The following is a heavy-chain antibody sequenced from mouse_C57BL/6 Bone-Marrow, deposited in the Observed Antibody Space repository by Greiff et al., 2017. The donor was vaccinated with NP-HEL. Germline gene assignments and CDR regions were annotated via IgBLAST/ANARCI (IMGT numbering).Heavy chain of an antibody. D-gene: IGHD2-4*01. V-gene: IGHV5-6*02. CDR1: GFTFSSYG. CDR2: ISSGGSYT. J-gene: IGHJ3*01. Sequence: DVKLVESGGDLVKPGGSLKLSCAASGFTFSSYGMSWVRPTPDKRLEWVATISSGGSYTYYPGSVKGRFTISRDNAKNTLYLQMSSLKSEDTAMYYCASPYDYDVAWFAYWGQGTLVTVSA. CDR3: ASPYDYDVAWFAY.